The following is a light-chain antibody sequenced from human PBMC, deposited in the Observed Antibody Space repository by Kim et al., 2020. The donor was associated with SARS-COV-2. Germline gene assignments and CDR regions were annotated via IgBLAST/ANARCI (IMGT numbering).Light chain of an antibody. CDR3: CSHASNRAVI. J-gene: IGLJ2*01. CDR1: TSYIGNYNL. CDR2: EVT. Sequence: GQSFTISCTGTTSYIGNYNLVSWYQQYPGKAPTVIIFEVTKRPSGVSNRFSGSKSGNTASLTISGLQAEDEADYYCCSHASNRAVIFGGGTQLTVL. V-gene: IGLV2-23*02.